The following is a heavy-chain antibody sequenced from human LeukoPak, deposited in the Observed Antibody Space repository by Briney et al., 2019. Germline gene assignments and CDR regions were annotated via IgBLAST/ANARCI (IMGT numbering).Heavy chain of an antibody. Sequence: SETLSLTCTVSGGSISSSSYYWGWIRQPPGKGLEWIGEINHSGSTNYNPSLKSRVTISVDTSKNQFSLKLSSVTAADTAVYYCAREVMTTVTTIRWVGAYYYYYMDVWGKGTTVTISS. CDR1: GGSISSSSYY. CDR3: AREVMTTVTTIRWVGAYYYYYMDV. J-gene: IGHJ6*03. CDR2: INHSGST. V-gene: IGHV4-39*07. D-gene: IGHD4-17*01.